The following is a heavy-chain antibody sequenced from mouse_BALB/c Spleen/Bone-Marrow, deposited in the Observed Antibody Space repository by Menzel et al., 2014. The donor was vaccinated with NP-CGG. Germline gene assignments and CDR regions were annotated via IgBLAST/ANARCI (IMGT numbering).Heavy chain of an antibody. J-gene: IGHJ2*01. CDR3: TRGGNWEDFDY. Sequence: EVKLVESGGGLVQPGGSRKLSCAASGFTFSSFGMHWVRQAPEKGLEWVAYIRSGSITIFYSDTVKGRFTISIDNPKNNLFLQMTSLRSEDTAIYYCTRGGNWEDFDYWGQGTPLTGSS. V-gene: IGHV5-17*02. CDR2: IRSGSITI. CDR1: GFTFSSFG. D-gene: IGHD4-1*01.